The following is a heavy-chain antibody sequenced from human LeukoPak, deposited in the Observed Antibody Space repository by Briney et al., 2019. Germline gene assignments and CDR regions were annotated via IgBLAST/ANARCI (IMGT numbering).Heavy chain of an antibody. J-gene: IGHJ4*02. CDR1: GYTLTELS. Sequence: GASVKVSCKVSGYTLTELSMHWVRQAPGKGLEWMGGFDPEDGETIYAQKFQGRVTMTTDTSTSTAYMELRSLRSDDTAVYYCARDSLLDYWGQGILVTVSS. CDR2: FDPEDGET. CDR3: ARDSLLDY. D-gene: IGHD5/OR15-5a*01. V-gene: IGHV1-24*01.